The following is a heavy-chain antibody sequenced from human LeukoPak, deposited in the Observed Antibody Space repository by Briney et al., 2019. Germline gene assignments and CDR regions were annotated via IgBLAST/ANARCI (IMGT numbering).Heavy chain of an antibody. CDR3: AKVETSGGANCYALDY. J-gene: IGHJ4*02. CDR2: ISGSDGST. V-gene: IGHV3-23*01. D-gene: IGHD2-2*01. Sequence: GGSLRLSCAASGFTFSSYAMTWVRQAPDKGLEWVSAISGSDGSTYYADSVKGRFTIPRDDSRNTLYLQMNSLSAEDTAVYYCAKVETSGGANCYALDYWGQGTLVTVSS. CDR1: GFTFSSYA.